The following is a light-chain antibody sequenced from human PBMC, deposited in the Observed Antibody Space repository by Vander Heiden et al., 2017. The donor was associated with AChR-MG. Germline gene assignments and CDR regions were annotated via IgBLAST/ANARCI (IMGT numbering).Light chain of an antibody. CDR3: CAYADSGTVL. J-gene: IGLJ2*01. CDR2: EVS. V-gene: IGLV2-23*02. Sequence: QSALPQPAHLSGSPGQSITISCTATISVVGTYDLVSWYQHHPGKPPKIMIYEVSKRPSGVSNRFSASKSGNTASLTISGLQAEDEADYYCCAYADSGTVLFGGGTKLNVL. CDR1: ISVVGTYDL.